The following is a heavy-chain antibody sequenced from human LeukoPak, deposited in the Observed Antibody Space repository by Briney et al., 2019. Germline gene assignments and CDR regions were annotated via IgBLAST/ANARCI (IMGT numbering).Heavy chain of an antibody. CDR2: IYNSVRT. V-gene: IGHV4-61*01. Sequence: SQTLSLTCIVSGGSVSSGSYYWSWIRQPPGKGLEWIGYIYNSVRTNYNPSLKSRVTISVDTSKNQLSLKLSSVTAADTAVYFCVRDLVATIDHYYYGMDVWGQGTTVTVSS. D-gene: IGHD5-12*01. CDR3: VRDLVATIDHYYYGMDV. J-gene: IGHJ6*02. CDR1: GGSVSSGSYY.